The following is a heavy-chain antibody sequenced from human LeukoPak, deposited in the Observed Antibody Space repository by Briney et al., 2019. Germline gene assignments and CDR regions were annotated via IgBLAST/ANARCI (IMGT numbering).Heavy chain of an antibody. CDR1: GFTFSSYG. Sequence: GGSLRLSCAASGFTFSSYGMHWVRQAPGKGLEWVAVISYDGSNKYYADSVKGRFTISRDNSKNTLYLQMNSLRAEDTAVYYCAKDFSTGIAAAGTDYWGQGTLVTVSS. D-gene: IGHD6-13*01. J-gene: IGHJ4*02. V-gene: IGHV3-30*18. CDR3: AKDFSTGIAAAGTDY. CDR2: ISYDGSNK.